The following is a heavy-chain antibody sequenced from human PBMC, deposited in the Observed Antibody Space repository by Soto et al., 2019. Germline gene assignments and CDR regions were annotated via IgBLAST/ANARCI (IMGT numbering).Heavy chain of an antibody. Sequence: WLSXRLSWSSSVLTCRIYCIQLFRHAPGKGLGLVAVIWYDGSNKYYADSVKGRFTISRENSKNTMYLQMKSLRAEDTAVYYCERDEGRSIKFHVGDFDLWGQRTMVTV. V-gene: IGHV3-33*01. CDR3: ERDEGRSIKFHVGDFDL. CDR2: IWYDGSNK. D-gene: IGHD1-26*01. CDR1: VLTCRIYC. J-gene: IGHJ3*01.